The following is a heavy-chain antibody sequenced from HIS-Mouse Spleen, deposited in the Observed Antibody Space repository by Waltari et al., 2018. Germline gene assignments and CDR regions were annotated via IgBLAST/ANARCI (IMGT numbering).Heavy chain of an antibody. CDR1: GFPPSTTGMC. V-gene: IGHV2-70*15. CDR2: IDWDDDK. Sequence: QVTLRESGPARVKPTQTLTLTCTFSGFPPSTTGMCVSWIRQPPGKALEGLARIDWDDDKYYSTSLKTRLTISKDTSKNQVVLTMTNMDPVDTATYYCARIAEGYSSGWYAFDYWGQGTLVTVSS. CDR3: ARIAEGYSSGWYAFDY. J-gene: IGHJ4*02. D-gene: IGHD6-19*01.